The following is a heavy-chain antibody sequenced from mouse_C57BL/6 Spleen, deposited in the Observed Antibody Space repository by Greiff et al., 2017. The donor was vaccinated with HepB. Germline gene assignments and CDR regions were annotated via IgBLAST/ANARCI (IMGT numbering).Heavy chain of an antibody. CDR3: ARGDGYYLNFDY. D-gene: IGHD2-3*01. CDR1: GYTFTSYW. CDR2: INPSNGGT. V-gene: IGHV1-53*01. Sequence: QVQLQQPGTELVKPGASVKMSCKASGYTFTSYWMHWVKQRPGQGLEWIGNINPSNGGTNYNEKFKSKATLTVDKSSSTAYMQLSSLTSEDSAVYYCARGDGYYLNFDYWGQGTTLTVSS. J-gene: IGHJ2*01.